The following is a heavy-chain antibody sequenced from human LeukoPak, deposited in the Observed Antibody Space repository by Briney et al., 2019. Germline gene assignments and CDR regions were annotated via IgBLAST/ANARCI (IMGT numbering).Heavy chain of an antibody. V-gene: IGHV4-4*07. CDR3: ASDSFYDSGGYFYY. J-gene: IGHJ4*02. CDR2: ISTRGNA. CDR1: GGSISSFY. Sequence: PSETLSLTCSVSGGSISSFYWSWVRQPAGKGLEWIGRISTRGNADYNPSLKSRVTLSVDTSKNQFSLKLSSVTAAGTAMYYCASDSFYDSGGYFYYWGQGTLVTVSS. D-gene: IGHD3-22*01.